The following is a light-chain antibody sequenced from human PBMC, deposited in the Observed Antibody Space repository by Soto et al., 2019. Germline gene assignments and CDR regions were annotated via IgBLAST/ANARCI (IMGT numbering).Light chain of an antibody. J-gene: IGLJ2*01. V-gene: IGLV2-23*02. CDR2: EVS. Sequence: QSVVAQPASVSGSPGPPITISCTGTSSDVGSYNLVSWYQQHPGKAPKLMIYEVSKRPSGVSNRFSGSKSGNTASLTISGLQAEDEADYYCCSYAGSTVFGGGTKVTVL. CDR3: CSYAGSTV. CDR1: SSDVGSYNL.